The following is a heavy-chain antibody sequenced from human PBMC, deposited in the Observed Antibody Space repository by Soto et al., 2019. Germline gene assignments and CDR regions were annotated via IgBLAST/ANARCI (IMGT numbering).Heavy chain of an antibody. CDR3: ASTLTSSRAAGTSWFDP. J-gene: IGHJ5*02. Sequence: SVKVSCKASGGTFSSYSISWVRQAPGQGLEWMGGIIPIFGTANYAQKFQGRVTITADESTSTAYMELSSLRSEDTAVYYCASTLTSSRAAGTSWFDPWGQGTLVTVSS. CDR1: GGTFSSYS. D-gene: IGHD6-13*01. V-gene: IGHV1-69*13. CDR2: IIPIFGTA.